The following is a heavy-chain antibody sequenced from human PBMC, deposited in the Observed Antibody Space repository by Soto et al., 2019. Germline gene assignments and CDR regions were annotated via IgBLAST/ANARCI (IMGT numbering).Heavy chain of an antibody. CDR2: IYYSGST. CDR3: ARGNCYGSNYYYGMDV. CDR1: GGSITSGGFY. Sequence: SETLSLTCTISGGSITSGGFYWTWIRQHPGRGLEWIGYIYYSGSTYYNPSLKSRVTISADTSKNKFSLKLSSVTAADTAVYYWARGNCYGSNYYYGMDVWGQGTTVTVSS. V-gene: IGHV4-31*03. J-gene: IGHJ6*02. D-gene: IGHD3-10*01.